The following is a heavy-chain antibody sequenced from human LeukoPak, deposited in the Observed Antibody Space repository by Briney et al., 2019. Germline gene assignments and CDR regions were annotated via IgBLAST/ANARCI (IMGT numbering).Heavy chain of an antibody. CDR1: GDSVSSNSAV. V-gene: IGHV6-1*01. CDR2: TYYRSRWYN. J-gene: IGHJ6*03. Sequence: SQTLSLTCAISGDSVSSNSAVWNWIRLSPSRGLEWLGRTYYRSRWYNDYAVSVKSRITFSPDTSKNQFSLQLNSVTPEDTAVYYCARNLAVAGRGYYYYMDAWGKGTTVTVS. D-gene: IGHD6-19*01. CDR3: ARNLAVAGRGYYYYMDA.